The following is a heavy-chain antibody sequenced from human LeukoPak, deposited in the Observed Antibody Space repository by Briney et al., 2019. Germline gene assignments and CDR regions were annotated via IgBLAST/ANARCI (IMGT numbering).Heavy chain of an antibody. V-gene: IGHV3-13*04. CDR1: GFTFSTCD. Sequence: PGGSLRLSCAASGFTFSTCDMHWVRQATGESLEWVSSIGTAGDTYYPGSVKGRLTISRENAKNSLYLQMNSLRAGDTAVYYCARGFSIVGATSYAFAIWGQGTMVTVSS. CDR3: ARGFSIVGATSYAFAI. J-gene: IGHJ3*02. CDR2: IGTAGDT. D-gene: IGHD1-26*01.